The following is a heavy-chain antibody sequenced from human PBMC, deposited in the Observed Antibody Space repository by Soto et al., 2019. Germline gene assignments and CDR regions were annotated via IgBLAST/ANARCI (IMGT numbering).Heavy chain of an antibody. CDR2: ISAYNGNT. CDR1: GYTFTSYG. CDR3: ARAVAVPADFAY. Sequence: GASVKVSCKASGYTFTSYGISWVRQAPGQGLEWMGWISAYNGNTNYAQKLQGRVTITRDTSASTAYMELSSLRSEDTAVYYRARAVAVPADFAYWGQGTLVTVSS. D-gene: IGHD6-19*01. J-gene: IGHJ4*02. V-gene: IGHV1-18*01.